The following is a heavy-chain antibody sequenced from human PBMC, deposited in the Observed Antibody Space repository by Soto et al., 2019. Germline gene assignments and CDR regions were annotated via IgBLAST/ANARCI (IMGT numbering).Heavy chain of an antibody. CDR2: IWYDGSNK. J-gene: IGHJ5*02. CDR3: ARAKYYGTGTYLHWFDP. D-gene: IGHD3-10*01. Sequence: PGGSMRLSCAASGFTFSSYGMHWVRQTPGKGLEWVAVIWYDGSNKYYADSVKGRFTISKDNSKNTLYLQMNSLRAEDTAVYHCARAKYYGTGTYLHWFDPWGQGTRVTVSS. V-gene: IGHV3-33*01. CDR1: GFTFSSYG.